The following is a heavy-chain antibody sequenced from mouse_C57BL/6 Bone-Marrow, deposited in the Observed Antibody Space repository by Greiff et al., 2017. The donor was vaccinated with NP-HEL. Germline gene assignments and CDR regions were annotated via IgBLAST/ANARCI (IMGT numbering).Heavy chain of an antibody. J-gene: IGHJ3*01. V-gene: IGHV1-64*01. CDR3: ARASAGRSWFAY. CDR2: IHPNSGST. CDR1: GYTFTSYW. D-gene: IGHD4-1*01. Sequence: QVQLQQPGAELVKPEASVKLSCKASGYTFTSYWMHWVKQRPGQGLEWIGMIHPNSGSTNYNEKFKSKATLTVDKSSSTAYMQLSSLTSEDSAVSYSARASAGRSWFAYRGQKTLVTLSA.